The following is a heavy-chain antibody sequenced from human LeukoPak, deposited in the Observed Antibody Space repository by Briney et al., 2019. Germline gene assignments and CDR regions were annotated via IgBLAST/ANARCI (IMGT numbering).Heavy chain of an antibody. Sequence: ASVKVSCKASGYTFTSYGISWVRQAPGQGLEWMGWISAYNGNTNYAQKFQGRVTMTRDTSISTAYMELSRLRSDDTAVYYCARDIFGSGSYYSHYWGQGTLVTVSS. J-gene: IGHJ4*02. CDR2: ISAYNGNT. D-gene: IGHD3-10*01. CDR1: GYTFTSYG. CDR3: ARDIFGSGSYYSHY. V-gene: IGHV1-18*01.